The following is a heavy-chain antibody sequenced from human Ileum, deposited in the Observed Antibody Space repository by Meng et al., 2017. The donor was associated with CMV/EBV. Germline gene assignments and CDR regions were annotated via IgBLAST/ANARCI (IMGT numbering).Heavy chain of an antibody. CDR3: ARDGLGVLPDY. CDR1: GGSISSGGSY. V-gene: IGHV4-31*03. J-gene: IGHJ4*02. D-gene: IGHD2-8*01. CDR2: IYYSGST. Sequence: CPVSGGSISSGGSYWSWIRQHPGKGLEWIGYIYYSGSTYYNPSLKSRVTISVDTSKNQFSLKLSSVTAADTAVYYCARDGLGVLPDYWGQGTLVTVSS.